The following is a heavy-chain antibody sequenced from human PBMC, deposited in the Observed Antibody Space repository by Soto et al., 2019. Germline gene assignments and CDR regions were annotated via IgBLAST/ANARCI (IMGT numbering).Heavy chain of an antibody. CDR3: ARDLAWFGELDAFDI. CDR2: ISYDGSNK. Sequence: QVQLVESGGGVVQPGRSLRLSCAASGFTFSSYAMHWVRQAPGKGLEWVAVISYDGSNKYYADSVKGRFTISRDNSKNPLYLQMNSVGAEDTAVYYCARDLAWFGELDAFDIWGQGTMVTVSS. J-gene: IGHJ3*02. D-gene: IGHD3-10*01. CDR1: GFTFSSYA. V-gene: IGHV3-30-3*01.